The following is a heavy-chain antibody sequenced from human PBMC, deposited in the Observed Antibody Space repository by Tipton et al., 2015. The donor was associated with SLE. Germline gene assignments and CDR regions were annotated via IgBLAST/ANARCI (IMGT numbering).Heavy chain of an antibody. Sequence: LRLSCTVSGGSVSSGFYYWSWIRQPPGKGLEWIGYISNSGSTHYNPSLKSRITISIDTSKNQFSLEVNSVTAADTAVYYCTRFYLFFDSFAQGPLLTVSS. V-gene: IGHV4-61*01. CDR3: TRFYLFFDS. CDR2: ISNSGST. CDR1: GGSVSSGFYY. J-gene: IGHJ4*02.